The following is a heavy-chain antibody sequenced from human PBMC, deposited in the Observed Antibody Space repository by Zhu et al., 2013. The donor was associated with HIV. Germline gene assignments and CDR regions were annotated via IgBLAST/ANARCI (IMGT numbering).Heavy chain of an antibody. CDR1: GYIFTGYY. CDR3: ARSRTLEEAEYFQH. J-gene: IGHJ1*01. Sequence: QVQLVQSGAEVKKPGASVKVSCKASGYIFTGYYIHWVRQAPGQGLEWMGWINPNSGATNYAQKFQGRVTMTRDTSISTAYMDFSSLRFDDTAVYYCARSRTLEEAEYFQHWGQGTLVIVSS. D-gene: IGHD1-1*01. CDR2: INPNSGAT. V-gene: IGHV1-2*02.